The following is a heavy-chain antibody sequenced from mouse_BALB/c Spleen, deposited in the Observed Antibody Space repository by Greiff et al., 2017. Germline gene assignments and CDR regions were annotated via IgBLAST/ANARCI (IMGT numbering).Heavy chain of an antibody. CDR1: GYTFTEYT. CDR2: INPNNGGT. Sequence: VQLKQSGPELVKPGASVKISCKTSGYTFTEYTMHWVKQSHGKSLEWIGGINPNNGGTSYNQKFKGKATLTVDKSSSTAYMELLSLTSEDSAVYYCARGATTLSDWFAYWGQGTLVTVSA. CDR3: ARGATTLSDWFAY. V-gene: IGHV1-18*01. J-gene: IGHJ3*01. D-gene: IGHD3-1*01.